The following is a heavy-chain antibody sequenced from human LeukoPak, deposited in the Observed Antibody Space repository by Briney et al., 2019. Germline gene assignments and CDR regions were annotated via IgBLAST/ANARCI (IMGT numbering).Heavy chain of an antibody. J-gene: IGHJ4*02. D-gene: IGHD1-1*01. CDR3: ARDGSLEPFDF. CDR2: IHPNSGGT. Sequence: ASVKVSCKASGYTFTSYYIHWVRQAPGQGLEWMGWIHPNSGGTNYAQRFQGRVTMTRDTSISTAYMELSRLRSDDTAVYYCARDGSLEPFDFWGQGTLVTVSS. CDR1: GYTFTSYY. V-gene: IGHV1-2*02.